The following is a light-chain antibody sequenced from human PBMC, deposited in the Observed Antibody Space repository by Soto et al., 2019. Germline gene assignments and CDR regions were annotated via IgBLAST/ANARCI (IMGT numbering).Light chain of an antibody. V-gene: IGKV1-9*01. CDR3: QHLDSYST. CDR2: PAS. Sequence: DIQLTQSPSFLSASVGDRVTITCRASQGISSYLAWYQQKPGKAPKLLIYPASTLQSGVPSRFSGSGSVTEFTLTISSLQPEDFATYYCQHLDSYSTFGQGTRLEIK. J-gene: IGKJ5*01. CDR1: QGISSY.